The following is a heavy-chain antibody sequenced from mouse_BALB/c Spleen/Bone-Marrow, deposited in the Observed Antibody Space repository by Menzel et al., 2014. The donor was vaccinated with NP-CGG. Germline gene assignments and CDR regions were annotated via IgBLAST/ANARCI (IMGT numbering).Heavy chain of an antibody. V-gene: IGHV1-15*01. Sequence: QVQLQQSGAELVRPGASVKLSCKALGFTFTDYEMHWVKQTPVHGLEWIGTIHPGSGGTNYNEKFKGKATLTADKSSSTAYMQLSSLTSDDSAVYFCARRELGEFDYWGQGTTLTVSS. CDR3: ARRELGEFDY. CDR1: GFTFTDYE. D-gene: IGHD4-1*01. CDR2: IHPGSGGT. J-gene: IGHJ2*01.